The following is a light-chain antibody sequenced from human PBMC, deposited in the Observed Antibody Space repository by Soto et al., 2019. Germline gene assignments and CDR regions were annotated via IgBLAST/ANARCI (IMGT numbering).Light chain of an antibody. J-gene: IGKJ4*01. Sequence: IVMPQSPATLSVSPGERATLSCRASQSLSTNLAWYQQKPGQAPRLLIYGASTRATGIPARFSGSGSGTEFTLTISSLQSEDFAVYYCQQYDIWPLTFGGGTKVDIK. CDR3: QQYDIWPLT. V-gene: IGKV3-15*01. CDR2: GAS. CDR1: QSLSTN.